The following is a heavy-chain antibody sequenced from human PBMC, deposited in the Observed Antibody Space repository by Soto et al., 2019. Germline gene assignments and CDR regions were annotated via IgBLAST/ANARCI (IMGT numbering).Heavy chain of an antibody. J-gene: IGHJ5*02. CDR3: ARDSYSSSWYFHNWFDP. D-gene: IGHD6-13*01. CDR2: IYYSGST. V-gene: IGHV4-31*03. CDR1: GGSISSGGYY. Sequence: SETLSLTCTVSGGSISSGGYYWSWIRQHPGKGLEWIGYIYYSGSTYYNPSLKSRVTISVDTSKNQFSLKLSSVTAADTAVYYCARDSYSSSWYFHNWFDPWGQGTLVTVSS.